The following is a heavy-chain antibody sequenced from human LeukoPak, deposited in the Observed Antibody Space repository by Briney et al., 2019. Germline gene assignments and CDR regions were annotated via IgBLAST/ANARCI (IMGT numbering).Heavy chain of an antibody. V-gene: IGHV3-15*01. Sequence: GGSLRLSCAASGFTFSNAWMSWVRQAPGKGLEWVGRNKRKTDGGTTDYAAPVKGRFTISRDDSKNTLFLQMNSLKTEDTAVYYCTRDVVAGLYYYYYYYMDVWGKGTTVTVSS. D-gene: IGHD6-19*01. J-gene: IGHJ6*03. CDR2: NKRKTDGGTT. CDR1: GFTFSNAW. CDR3: TRDVVAGLYYYYYYYMDV.